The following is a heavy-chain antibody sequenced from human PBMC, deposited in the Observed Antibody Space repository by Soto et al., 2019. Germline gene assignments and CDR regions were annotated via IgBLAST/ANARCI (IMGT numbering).Heavy chain of an antibody. D-gene: IGHD2-15*01. V-gene: IGHV4-31*03. CDR3: AREPEYCSGGSCRAENWFDP. Sequence: PWETLSLTCTVSGGSISSGGYYWSWIRQHPGKGLEWIGYIYYSGSTYYNPSLKSRVTISVDTSKNQFSLKLSSVTAADTAVYYCAREPEYCSGGSCRAENWFDPWGQGTLVTVSS. J-gene: IGHJ5*02. CDR2: IYYSGST. CDR1: GGSISSGGYY.